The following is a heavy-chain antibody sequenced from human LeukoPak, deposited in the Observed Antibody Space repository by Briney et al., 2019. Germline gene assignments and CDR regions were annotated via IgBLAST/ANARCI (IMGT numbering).Heavy chain of an antibody. J-gene: IGHJ4*02. CDR3: ARYMEYSSGWSRFDY. Sequence: ASVKVSCKASGYTFTGYYMHWVRQAPGQGLEWMGWINTNTGNPTYAQGFTGRFVFSLDTSVSTAYLQISSLKAEDTAVYYCARYMEYSSGWSRFDYWGQGTLVTVSS. D-gene: IGHD6-19*01. CDR2: INTNTGNP. CDR1: GYTFTGYY. V-gene: IGHV7-4-1*02.